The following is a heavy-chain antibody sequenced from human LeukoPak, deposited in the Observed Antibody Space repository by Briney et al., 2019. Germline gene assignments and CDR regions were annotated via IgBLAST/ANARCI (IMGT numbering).Heavy chain of an antibody. J-gene: IGHJ5*02. CDR1: GFTVTSTH. D-gene: IGHD3-10*01. CDR3: ARDRAGRRSSWVEFDL. V-gene: IGHV3-53*05. Sequence: GGSLRLSCTVSGFTVTSTHMDWVRQAPGKGPEWVALIYDGGGTVYADSVKGRFTISRDNSKNMVYLQMNSLRPEDSAVYYCARDRAGRRSSWVEFDLWGQGTLVTVPS. CDR2: IYDGGGT.